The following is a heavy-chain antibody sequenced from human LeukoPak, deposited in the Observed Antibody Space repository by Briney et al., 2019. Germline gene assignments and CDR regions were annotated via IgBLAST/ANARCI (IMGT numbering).Heavy chain of an antibody. CDR3: ARGPRWYGCFDY. CDR1: GFTFSSNG. Sequence: GGSLRLSCVASGFTFSSNGMHWVRQAPGKGLEWVAVLWHDGSNEYYADSVKGRFTISRDNSKNTLYLQMSSLRAEDTAVYYCARGPRWYGCFDYWGQGTLVTVAS. CDR2: LWHDGSNE. D-gene: IGHD5-24*01. J-gene: IGHJ4*02. V-gene: IGHV3-33*01.